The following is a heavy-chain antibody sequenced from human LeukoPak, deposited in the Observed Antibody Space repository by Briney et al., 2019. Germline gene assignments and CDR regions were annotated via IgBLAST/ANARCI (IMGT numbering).Heavy chain of an antibody. CDR2: INHNAETI. J-gene: IGHJ4*02. CDR3: ARDSDWAFDI. Sequence: GGSLRLSCAASGFTFSSYVMSWIRQAPGKGLEWVSYINHNAETIYYADSVKGRFTISRDNAKNVLYLQMNRLRDGDTAVYFCARDSDWAFDIWGQGTLVTVSS. D-gene: IGHD2-21*02. CDR1: GFTFSSYV. V-gene: IGHV3-48*02.